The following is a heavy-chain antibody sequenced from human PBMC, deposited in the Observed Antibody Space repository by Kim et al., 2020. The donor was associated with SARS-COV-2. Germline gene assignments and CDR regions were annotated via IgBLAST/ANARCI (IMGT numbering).Heavy chain of an antibody. CDR2: IIPIFGTA. J-gene: IGHJ6*02. CDR3: AREIKRYCSGGSCYPRKRNYYYYGMDV. Sequence: SVKVSCKASGGTFSSYAISWVRQAPGQGLEWMGGIIPIFGTANYAQKFQGRVTITADESTSTAYMELSSLRSEDTAVYYCAREIKRYCSGGSCYPRKRNYYYYGMDVWGQGTTVTVSS. CDR1: GGTFSSYA. V-gene: IGHV1-69*13. D-gene: IGHD2-15*01.